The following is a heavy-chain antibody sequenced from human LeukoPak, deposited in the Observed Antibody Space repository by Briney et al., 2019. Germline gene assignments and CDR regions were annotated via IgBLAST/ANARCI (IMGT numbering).Heavy chain of an antibody. J-gene: IGHJ5*02. CDR1: GGSISSYY. Sequence: SETLSLTCTVSGGSISSYYWSWIRQPPGKGLEWIGYIYYSGSTNYNPSLKSRGTISVDTSKNQFSLKLSSVTAADTAVYYCARTQTRFDPWGQGTLVTVSS. CDR2: IYYSGST. V-gene: IGHV4-59*08. CDR3: ARTQTRFDP.